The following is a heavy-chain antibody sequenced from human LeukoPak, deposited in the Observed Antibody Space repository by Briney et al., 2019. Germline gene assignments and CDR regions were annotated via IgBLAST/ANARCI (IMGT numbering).Heavy chain of an antibody. V-gene: IGHV3-66*01. Sequence: GGSLRPSCAASGFTVSSNYMSWVRQAPGRGLEWVSVISGGDSTYYADSVKGRFSISRDNSKNTVSLQVNSLRVEDTAVYYCARSPGRTSVTYFDYWGQGTLVTVSS. CDR2: ISGGDST. D-gene: IGHD4-17*01. CDR3: ARSPGRTSVTYFDY. J-gene: IGHJ4*02. CDR1: GFTVSSNY.